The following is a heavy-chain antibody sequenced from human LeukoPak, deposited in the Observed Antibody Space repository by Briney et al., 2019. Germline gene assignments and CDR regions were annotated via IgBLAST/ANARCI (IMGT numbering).Heavy chain of an antibody. D-gene: IGHD3-3*01. V-gene: IGHV4-39*01. Sequence: SETLFLTCTVSGGSISSSGYYWGWIRQPPGKGLEWIGTIYYSGSTNYNPSLKSRVTMSVDTSKNQFSLKLSSVTAADTAVYYCARRPSYDFWSGYSVYYFDYWGQGTLVTVSS. CDR2: IYYSGST. CDR3: ARRPSYDFWSGYSVYYFDY. J-gene: IGHJ4*02. CDR1: GGSISSSGYY.